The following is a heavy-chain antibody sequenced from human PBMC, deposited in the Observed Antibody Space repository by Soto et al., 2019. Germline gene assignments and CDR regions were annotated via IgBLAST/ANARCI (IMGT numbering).Heavy chain of an antibody. D-gene: IGHD3-22*01. V-gene: IGHV3-30-3*01. CDR1: GFTFSSYA. CDR3: EGVIDSSCYYGYPVTDDAFDI. Sequence: GGSLRLSCAASGFTFSSYAMHWVRQAPGKGLEWVAVISYDGSNKYYSDSVKGGFTISRDNSKNTLYMQMNSLRGADTAVYYCEGVIDSSCYYGYPVTDDAFDIWGQGTMVTVSS. J-gene: IGHJ3*02. CDR2: ISYDGSNK.